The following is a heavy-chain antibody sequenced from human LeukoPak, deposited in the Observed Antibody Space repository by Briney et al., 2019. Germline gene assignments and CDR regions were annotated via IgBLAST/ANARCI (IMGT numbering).Heavy chain of an antibody. V-gene: IGHV3-48*01. Sequence: QSGGSLRLSCAASGFTFSSYSMNWVRQAPGKGLEWVSYISSSSSSMYYADSVKGRFTISRDNAKNSLYLQMNSLRAEDTAVYYCATNSASYGGFWGQGTLVTVSS. D-gene: IGHD6-19*01. CDR1: GFTFSSYS. CDR3: ATNSASYGGF. CDR2: ISSSSSSM. J-gene: IGHJ4*02.